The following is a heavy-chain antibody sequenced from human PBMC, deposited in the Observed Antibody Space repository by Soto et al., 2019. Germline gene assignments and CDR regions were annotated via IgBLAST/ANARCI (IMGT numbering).Heavy chain of an antibody. V-gene: IGHV4-4*07. CDR3: AKDVSSRRWFDP. J-gene: IGHJ5*02. Sequence: QVQLQESGPGLVKPSETLSLTCAVSGASIKSYHWSWIRQPAGKGLEWVGRVRHTGDTNYNPSLKSRVTMTMDTYRNEISLKMTSVTAADTAVYFCAKDVSSRRWFDPWGQGVLVIVSS. CDR1: GASIKSYH. CDR2: VRHTGDT.